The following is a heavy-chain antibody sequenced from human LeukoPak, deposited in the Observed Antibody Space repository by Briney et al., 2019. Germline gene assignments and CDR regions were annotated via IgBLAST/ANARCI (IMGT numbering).Heavy chain of an antibody. Sequence: GGSLRLSCAASGFTFSSYGMHWVRQAPGKGLEWVAVIWYDGSNKYYADSVKGRFTISRDNSKNTLYLQMNSLRAEDTAVYYCATHYYDSSGPFDYWGQGTLVTVSS. CDR3: ATHYYDSSGPFDY. J-gene: IGHJ4*02. CDR1: GFTFSSYG. CDR2: IWYDGSNK. V-gene: IGHV3-30*02. D-gene: IGHD3-22*01.